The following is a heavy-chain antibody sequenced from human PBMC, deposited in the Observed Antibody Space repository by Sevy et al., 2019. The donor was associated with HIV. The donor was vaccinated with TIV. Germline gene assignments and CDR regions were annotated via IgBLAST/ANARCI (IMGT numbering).Heavy chain of an antibody. Sequence: GGSLRLSCAASGFTFSSYSMNWVRQAPGKGLEWVSSISSSSYIYYADSVKGRFTISRDNAKNSLYLQMNSLRAEDTAVYYCASLGDYYDSSGFFPFDYWGQGTLVTVSS. CDR1: GFTFSSYS. V-gene: IGHV3-21*01. CDR3: ASLGDYYDSSGFFPFDY. CDR2: ISSSSYI. J-gene: IGHJ4*02. D-gene: IGHD3-22*01.